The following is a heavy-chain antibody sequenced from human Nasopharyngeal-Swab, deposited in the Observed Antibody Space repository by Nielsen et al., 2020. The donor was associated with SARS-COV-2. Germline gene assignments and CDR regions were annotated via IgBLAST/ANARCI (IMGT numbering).Heavy chain of an antibody. D-gene: IGHD6-6*01. CDR1: GFTFSDYY. J-gene: IGHJ2*01. CDR2: ISSSGSTI. CDR3: ARVNGQLALAVRYFDL. Sequence: GGSLRLSCAAPGFTFSDYYMSWIRQAPGKGLEWVSYISSSGSTIYYADSVKGRFTISRDNAKNSLYLQMNSLRAEDTAVYYCARVNGQLALAVRYFDLWGRGTLVTVSS. V-gene: IGHV3-11*01.